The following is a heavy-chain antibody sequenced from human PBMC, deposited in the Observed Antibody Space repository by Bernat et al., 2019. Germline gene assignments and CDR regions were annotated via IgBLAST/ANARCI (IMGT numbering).Heavy chain of an antibody. V-gene: IGHV3-33*01. D-gene: IGHD2-2*01. CDR3: ARGGQYQMLFVSWFDP. CDR1: GFTFSSYG. J-gene: IGHJ5*02. CDR2: IWHDGSNK. Sequence: VQLWESGGGLVQPGRSLRLSCAASGFTFSSYGMHWVRQAPDKGLEWVAVIWHDGSNKYYADSVKGRFTISRDNSKNMLYLQMNSLGVEDTAVYYCARGGQYQMLFVSWFDPLGQGTLVTVSA.